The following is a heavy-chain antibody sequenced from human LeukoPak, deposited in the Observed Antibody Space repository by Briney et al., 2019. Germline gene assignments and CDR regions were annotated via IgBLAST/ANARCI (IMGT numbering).Heavy chain of an antibody. J-gene: IGHJ4*02. CDR1: GGSISSYY. CDR3: ARRGWYDSSGYPFDY. Sequence: SETLSLTCTVSGGSISSYYWSWLRQPPGKGLEWIGYIYYSGSTNYNPSLKSRVTISVDTSKNQFSLKLSSVTAADTAVYYCARRGWYDSSGYPFDYWGQGTLVTVSS. D-gene: IGHD3-22*01. V-gene: IGHV4-59*08. CDR2: IYYSGST.